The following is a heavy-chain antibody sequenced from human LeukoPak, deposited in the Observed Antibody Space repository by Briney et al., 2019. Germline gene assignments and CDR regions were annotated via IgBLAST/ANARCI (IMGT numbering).Heavy chain of an antibody. CDR3: TRATGYSSSDRDY. CDR1: GFTFSGSA. CDR2: IRSKANSYAT. V-gene: IGHV3-73*01. Sequence: PGGSLRLSCAASGFTFSGSAMHWVRQASGKGLEWVGRIRSKANSYATAYAASVKGRFTISRDDSRNTAYLQMNSLKTEDTAVYYCTRATGYSSSDRDYWGQGTLVTVSS. J-gene: IGHJ4*02. D-gene: IGHD6-13*01.